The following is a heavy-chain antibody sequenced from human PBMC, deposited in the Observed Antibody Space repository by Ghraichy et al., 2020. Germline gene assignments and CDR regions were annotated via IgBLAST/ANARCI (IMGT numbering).Heavy chain of an antibody. CDR3: ARALEWLSYYYYGMDV. CDR1: GGTFSSYA. Sequence: SVKVSCKASGGTFSSYAISWVRQAPGQGLEWMGGIIPIFGTANYAQKFQGRVTITADESTSTAYMELSSLRSEDTAVYYCARALEWLSYYYYGMDVWGQGTTVTVSS. CDR2: IIPIFGTA. J-gene: IGHJ6*02. D-gene: IGHD3-3*01. V-gene: IGHV1-69*13.